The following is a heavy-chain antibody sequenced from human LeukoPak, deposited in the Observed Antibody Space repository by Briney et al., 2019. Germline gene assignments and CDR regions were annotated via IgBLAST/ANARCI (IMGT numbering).Heavy chain of an antibody. V-gene: IGHV3-74*01. CDR2: MYGDMRDI. CDR3: ARDLGLRGST. J-gene: IGHJ5*02. Sequence: PGGSLRLSCEASGLTFSNSWMHWVRQIPGKGLVWDSRMYGDMRDISYADSVKGRFTISRDNAKNTVYLQMNSLRGEDTAVYYCARDLGLRGSTWGQGTLVTVSS. CDR1: GLTFSNSW. D-gene: IGHD5-12*01.